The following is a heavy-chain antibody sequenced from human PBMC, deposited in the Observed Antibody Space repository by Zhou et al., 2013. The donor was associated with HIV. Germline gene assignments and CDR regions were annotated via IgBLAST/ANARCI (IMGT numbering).Heavy chain of an antibody. J-gene: IGHJ4*02. V-gene: IGHV4-34*01. CDR1: GGSFSGFY. CDR2: INHSENS. Sequence: QVQLQQWGAGLLKPSETLSLTCAVYGGSFSGFYWSWIRQPPGKGLEWIGEINHSENSNYNPSLKNRVTISVDTSKNQFSLKLNSVTAADTAVYYCARHNWNYITGWLGLDYWGQGTLVTVSS. D-gene: IGHD6-19*01. CDR3: ARHNWNYITGWLGLDY.